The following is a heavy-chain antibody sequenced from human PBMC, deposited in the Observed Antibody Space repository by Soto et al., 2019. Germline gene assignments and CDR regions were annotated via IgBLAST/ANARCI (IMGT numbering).Heavy chain of an antibody. J-gene: IGHJ4*02. CDR1: GYTFTGYY. V-gene: IGHV1-2*02. D-gene: IGHD3-22*01. Sequence: VASVKVSCKASGYTFTGYYVHWVRQAPGQGLEWMGWINPNSGGTNYAQKFQGRVTMTRDTSISTAYMELSRLRSDDTAVYYCSLSSGLTLPFDYWGQGTLVTVSS. CDR3: SLSSGLTLPFDY. CDR2: INPNSGGT.